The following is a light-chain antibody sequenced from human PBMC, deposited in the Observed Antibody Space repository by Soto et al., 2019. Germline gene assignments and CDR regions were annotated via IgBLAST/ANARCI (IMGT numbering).Light chain of an antibody. J-gene: IGLJ1*01. CDR3: CSYAGGSTSV. CDR2: EVT. Sequence: QSVLTQPASVSGSPGQSITISCTGTNSDVGTYNLVSWYQQHPGKAPKLIIYEVTQRPSGVSNRFSGSKSGNTASLTIPGLQAEDEADYYYCSYAGGSTSVFGTGTKVTV. CDR1: NSDVGTYNL. V-gene: IGLV2-23*02.